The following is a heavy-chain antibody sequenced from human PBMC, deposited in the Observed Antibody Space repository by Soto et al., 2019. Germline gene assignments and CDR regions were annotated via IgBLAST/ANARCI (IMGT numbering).Heavy chain of an antibody. Sequence: EVQLLESGGGLVQPGGSLRLSCAASGFTFSSYPMSWVRQAPGKGLEWVSTISGSGGSTYYADSVKGRFTISRDNSKNTLYLQMNGLRAEETALYYCAKGKGGSLSYLFDYWGQGTLVTVSS. CDR3: AKGKGGSLSYLFDY. J-gene: IGHJ4*02. D-gene: IGHD3-16*01. V-gene: IGHV3-23*01. CDR1: GFTFSSYP. CDR2: ISGSGGST.